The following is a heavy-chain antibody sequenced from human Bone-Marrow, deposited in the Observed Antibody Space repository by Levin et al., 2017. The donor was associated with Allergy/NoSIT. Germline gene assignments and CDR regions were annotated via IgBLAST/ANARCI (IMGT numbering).Heavy chain of an antibody. V-gene: IGHV4-30-4*01. D-gene: IGHD2-15*01. Sequence: SETLSLTCSVSGASISNGDYYWSWIRQPPGKGLEWIGFIYYTASTYYNPSLKSRISMSVDTSRSQISLQVTSVTAADTAVYFCARGRYCSGGTCSVYNPFDLWGQGTMVTVSS. CDR3: ARGRYCSGGTCSVYNPFDL. J-gene: IGHJ3*01. CDR2: IYYTAST. CDR1: GASISNGDYY.